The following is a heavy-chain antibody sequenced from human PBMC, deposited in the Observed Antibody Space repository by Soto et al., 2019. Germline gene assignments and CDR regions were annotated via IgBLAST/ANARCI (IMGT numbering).Heavy chain of an antibody. V-gene: IGHV3-74*01. D-gene: IGHD3-16*01. CDR3: VRRLNGGDDY. CDR1: GFTFSASW. Sequence: GGSLRLSCAASGFTFSASWMHWVRQAPGRGLVWVSRVNPDGSSTNYADSVKGRFTISRDNAKNTLFLQMNSLRAEDTAVYYCVRRLNGGDDYWGQGTLVTVSS. CDR2: VNPDGSST. J-gene: IGHJ4*02.